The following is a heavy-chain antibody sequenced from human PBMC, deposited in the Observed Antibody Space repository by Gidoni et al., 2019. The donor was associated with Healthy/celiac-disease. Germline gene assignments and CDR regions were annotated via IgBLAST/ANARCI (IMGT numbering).Heavy chain of an antibody. D-gene: IGHD6-13*01. J-gene: IGHJ4*02. CDR2: IWYDGSNK. V-gene: IGHV3-33*01. Sequence: EWVAVIWYDGSNKYYADSVKGRFTISRDNSKNTLYLQMNSLRAEDTAVYYCAREGAAYSSSSPCFDYWGQGTLVTVSS. CDR3: AREGAAYSSSSPCFDY.